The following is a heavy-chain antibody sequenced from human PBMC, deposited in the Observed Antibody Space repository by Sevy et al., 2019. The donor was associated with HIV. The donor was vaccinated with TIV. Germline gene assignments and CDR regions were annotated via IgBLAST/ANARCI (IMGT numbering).Heavy chain of an antibody. CDR1: GFTFDDYT. CDR2: ISWDGGST. Sequence: GGSLRLSCAASGFTFDDYTMHWVRQAPGKGLEWVSLISWDGGSTYYADSVKGRFTISRENSKNSLYLQMNSLRTEDTALYYCAKGIAGIAAAGIQEYYYYYYGMDVWGQGTTVTVSS. V-gene: IGHV3-43*01. J-gene: IGHJ6*02. D-gene: IGHD6-13*01. CDR3: AKGIAGIAAAGIQEYYYYYYGMDV.